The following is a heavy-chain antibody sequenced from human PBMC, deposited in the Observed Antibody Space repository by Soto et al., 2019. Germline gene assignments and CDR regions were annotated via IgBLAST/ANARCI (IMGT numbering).Heavy chain of an antibody. CDR1: GFTFSSYG. CDR3: ERGLGAVAVATPTRY. Sequence: QVQLVESGGGVAQPGRSLRLSCAASGFTFSSYGMHWVRQAPGKGLEWVAVIWYAGSNKYYADSVKGRFTISRDNSKYTLYLHMNSLRAEDTAVYYGERGLGAVAVATPTRYWGQGTLVTVSS. J-gene: IGHJ4*02. D-gene: IGHD6-19*01. V-gene: IGHV3-33*01. CDR2: IWYAGSNK.